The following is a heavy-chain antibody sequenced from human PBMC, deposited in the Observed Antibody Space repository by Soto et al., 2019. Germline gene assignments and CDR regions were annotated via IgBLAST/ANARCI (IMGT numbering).Heavy chain of an antibody. J-gene: IGHJ3*01. CDR1: GYTFTGYG. CDR2: ISVFNGNT. CDR3: GRDGSGWIMDS. D-gene: IGHD1-26*01. Sequence: QVQLVQSGAEVKKPGASVKVSCKTSGYTFTGYGINWVRQAPGHGLEWMGWISVFNGNTKYCQNLQGRVIMTTDKSTSTAYMELRSLRSDDTAVYFCGRDGSGWIMDSWGQGTMLIVSS. V-gene: IGHV1-18*01.